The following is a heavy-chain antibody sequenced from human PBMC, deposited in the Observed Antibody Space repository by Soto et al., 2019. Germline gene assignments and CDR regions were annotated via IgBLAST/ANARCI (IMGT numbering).Heavy chain of an antibody. CDR2: ISGYNGNT. CDR3: AREGPRPYYYYGMDV. J-gene: IGHJ6*02. Sequence: ASVKVSCKSSGYTFSMSGISWVRQAPGQGLEWIGWISGYNGNTNYEQKFQDRVTMTTDTSTNTAYMELRSLRSDDTALYYCAREGPRPYYYYGMDVWGQGTTVTVSS. V-gene: IGHV1-18*01. CDR1: GYTFSMSG.